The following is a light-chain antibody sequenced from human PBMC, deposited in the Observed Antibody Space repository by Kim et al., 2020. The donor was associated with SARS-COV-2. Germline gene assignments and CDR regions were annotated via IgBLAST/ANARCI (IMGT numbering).Light chain of an antibody. CDR2: YDS. V-gene: IGLV3-21*04. J-gene: IGLJ2*01. CDR3: QVWDSSSVV. CDR1: NIGSKS. Sequence: SYELTQPPSVSVAPGKTARITCGGNNIGSKSVHWYQQKPGQAPVLVIYYDSDRPSGIPERFSGSNSGNTATLTISRVEAGDEADYYCQVWDSSSVVFGGG.